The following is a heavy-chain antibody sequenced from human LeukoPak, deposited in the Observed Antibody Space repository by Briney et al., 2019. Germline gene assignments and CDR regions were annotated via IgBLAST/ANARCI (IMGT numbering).Heavy chain of an antibody. CDR3: AREVTMVRGPYYGGFDP. Sequence: SQTLSLTCTVSGGSISSGSYYWSWVRQHPGKGLEWIGYIYYSGSTYYNPSLKSRVTISVDTSKNQFSLKLSSVTAADTAVYYCAREVTMVRGPYYGGFDPWGQGTLVTVSS. D-gene: IGHD3-10*01. V-gene: IGHV4-31*03. J-gene: IGHJ5*02. CDR1: GGSISSGSYY. CDR2: IYYSGST.